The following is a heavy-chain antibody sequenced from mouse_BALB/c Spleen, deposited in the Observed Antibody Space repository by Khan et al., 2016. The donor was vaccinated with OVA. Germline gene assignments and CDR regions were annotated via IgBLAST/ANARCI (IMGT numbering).Heavy chain of an antibody. CDR1: GYSITSDYA. CDR3: ARDGSRYNYAMDY. V-gene: IGHV3-2*02. CDR2: INYSGST. J-gene: IGHJ4*01. Sequence: EVQLQESGPGLVKPSQSLSLTCTVTGYSITSDYAWNWIRQFPGNKLEWMGYINYSGSTNYNPALKSRISITRDTSKNQFFLQLNSVTTADTATYYCARDGSRYNYAMDYWGQATSVTVSS. D-gene: IGHD2-3*01.